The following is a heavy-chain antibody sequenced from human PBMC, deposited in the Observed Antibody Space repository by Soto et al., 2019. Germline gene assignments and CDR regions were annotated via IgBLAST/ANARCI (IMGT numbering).Heavy chain of an antibody. CDR3: ATPAGANNPVY. CDR2: IYPGDSDT. CDR1: GYSFTSSW. D-gene: IGHD1-26*01. V-gene: IGHV5-51*01. J-gene: IGHJ4*02. Sequence: GASLKVSCTGSGYSFTSSWIGWVRQMPGKGLEWMGIIYPGDSDTRYSPSFQGQVTISADKSISTAYLQWSSLKAPDPAMYYCATPAGANNPVYWGQGTLVTVSS.